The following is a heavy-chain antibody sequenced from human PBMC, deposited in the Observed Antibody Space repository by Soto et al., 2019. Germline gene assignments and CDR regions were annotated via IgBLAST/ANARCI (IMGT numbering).Heavy chain of an antibody. Sequence: EVQLLESGGGLVQPGGSLRLSCAASGFTFSSYAMSWVRQAPGKGLEWVSAISGSGGSTYYADSVKGRFTISRDNSKNTLYLQMNSLRAEDTAVYYCANEDEGYCSGGSCPLFDYCGQGTLVTVSS. J-gene: IGHJ4*02. D-gene: IGHD2-15*01. V-gene: IGHV3-23*01. CDR3: ANEDEGYCSGGSCPLFDY. CDR1: GFTFSSYA. CDR2: ISGSGGST.